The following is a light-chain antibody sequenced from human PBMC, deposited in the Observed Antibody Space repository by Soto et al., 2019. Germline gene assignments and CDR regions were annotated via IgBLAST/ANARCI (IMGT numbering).Light chain of an antibody. J-gene: IGKJ1*01. Sequence: ETVLTQSPGTLSLSPGERATLSCGASQSVSSSYLAWYQQKPGQATRLLIYGAYSRDTGIPDRVSGSGSGTDVTLTISRLEPEDFAVYYCQQYGSSPKTFGQGTKVDIK. CDR2: GAY. CDR3: QQYGSSPKT. V-gene: IGKV3-20*01. CDR1: QSVSSSY.